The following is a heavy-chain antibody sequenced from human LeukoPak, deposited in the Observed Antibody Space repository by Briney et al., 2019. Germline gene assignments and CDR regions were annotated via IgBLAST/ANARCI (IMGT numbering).Heavy chain of an antibody. J-gene: IGHJ4*02. D-gene: IGHD6-13*01. CDR3: ATDGKQLVRRFDY. V-gene: IGHV1-24*01. CDR2: FDPEDGET. Sequence: ASVKVSCKVSGYTLTESSMHWVRQAPGKGLEWMGGFDPEDGETIYAQKFQGRVTMTEDTSTDTAYMELSSLRSEDTAVYYCATDGKQLVRRFDYWGQGTLVTVSS. CDR1: GYTLTESS.